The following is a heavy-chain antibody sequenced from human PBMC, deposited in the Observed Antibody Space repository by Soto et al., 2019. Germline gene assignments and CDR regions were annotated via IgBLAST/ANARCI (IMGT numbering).Heavy chain of an antibody. D-gene: IGHD4-17*01. J-gene: IGHJ4*02. CDR1: GGSFSGYY. Sequence: PSETLSLTCAVYGGSFSGYYWSWIRQPPGKGLEWIGEINHSGSTNYNPSLKSRVTISVDTSKNQFSLKLSSVTAADTAVYYCARTQGDNYGDYDYWGQGTLVTVSS. V-gene: IGHV4-34*01. CDR3: ARTQGDNYGDYDY. CDR2: INHSGST.